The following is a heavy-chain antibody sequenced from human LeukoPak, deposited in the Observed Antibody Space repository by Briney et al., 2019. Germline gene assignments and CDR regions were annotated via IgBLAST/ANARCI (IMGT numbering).Heavy chain of an antibody. CDR2: NYHCGGN. J-gene: IGHJ4*02. CDR1: GGSISSSNW. CDR3: ASSLPILTGQGGFDY. V-gene: IGHV4-4*02. D-gene: IGHD3-9*01. Sequence: PSETLSLTCAVSGGSISSSNWWSWVRQPPGKGLEWIGENYHCGGNNYNTSLKSRVTISLDKSNNQFSLKLTSVTAADTAVYYCASSLPILTGQGGFDYWGQGTLVTVSS.